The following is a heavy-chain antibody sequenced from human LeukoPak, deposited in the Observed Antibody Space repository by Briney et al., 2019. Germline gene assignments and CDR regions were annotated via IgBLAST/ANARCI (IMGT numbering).Heavy chain of an antibody. J-gene: IGHJ4*02. CDR2: ISYDGSNK. D-gene: IGHD6-13*01. CDR3: ARGSVAAAGELWNY. V-gene: IGHV3-30*03. Sequence: GRSLRLSCAASGFTFSSYGMHWVRQAPGKGLEWVAVISYDGSNKYYADSVKGRFTISRDNSKNTLYLQMNSLRAEDTAVYYCARGSVAAAGELWNYWGQGTLVTVSS. CDR1: GFTFSSYG.